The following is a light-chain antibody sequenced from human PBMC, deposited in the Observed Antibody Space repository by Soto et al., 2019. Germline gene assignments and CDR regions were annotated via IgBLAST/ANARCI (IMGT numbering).Light chain of an antibody. V-gene: IGKV3-11*01. CDR3: QQRSSWPWT. CDR2: DAS. J-gene: IGKJ1*01. CDR1: QSVSSY. Sequence: EIVFTQSPATLSLSPGERATLSCRASQSVSSYLAWYQQKPGQAPRLLIYDASNRATGIPARFSGSGSGTDFTLTISSLEPEDFAVYYCQQRSSWPWTFGQGTKVDIK.